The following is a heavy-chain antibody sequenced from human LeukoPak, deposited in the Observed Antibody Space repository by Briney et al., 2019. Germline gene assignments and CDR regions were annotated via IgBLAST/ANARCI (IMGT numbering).Heavy chain of an antibody. D-gene: IGHD3-16*01. CDR1: GFTFSSYA. CDR3: ARDVRGVWGSSPSDY. J-gene: IGHJ4*02. V-gene: IGHV3-30*04. Sequence: GGSLRLSCAASGFTFSSYAMHWVRQAPGKGLEWVAVISYDGSNKYYADSVKGRFTISRDNSKNTLYLQMNSLRAEDTALYYCARDVRGVWGSSPSDYWGQGTLVTVSS. CDR2: ISYDGSNK.